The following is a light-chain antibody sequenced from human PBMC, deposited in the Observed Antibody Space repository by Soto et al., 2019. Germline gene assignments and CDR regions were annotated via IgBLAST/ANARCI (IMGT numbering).Light chain of an antibody. CDR1: NSKIGAGYD. CDR2: GNS. V-gene: IGLV1-40*01. Sequence: SVLTQPPSGCGAPGQRVTISCTVSNSKIGAGYDVHWYQQLPGTAPKLLIYGNSNRPSGVPDRFSGSKSCTSASLTIPGLQAEDEAAYSCQSYGDSLSGYVFGTGTKVTVL. CDR3: QSYGDSLSGYV. J-gene: IGLJ1*01.